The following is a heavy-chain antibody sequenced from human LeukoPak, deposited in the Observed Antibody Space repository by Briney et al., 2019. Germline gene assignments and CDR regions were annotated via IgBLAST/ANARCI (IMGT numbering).Heavy chain of an antibody. D-gene: IGHD2-21*02. CDR3: AKVAITVVTVGDFDY. V-gene: IGHV3-23*01. Sequence: GGSLRLSCAASGFTFNNYAMSWVRQPPGKGLEWVSAVSGSGGNTYYADSVDGRFTISRDNSKNTVFLNMNSLRAEDTAVYFCAKVAITVVTVGDFDYWGLGALVTVPS. CDR2: VSGSGGNT. CDR1: GFTFNNYA. J-gene: IGHJ4*02.